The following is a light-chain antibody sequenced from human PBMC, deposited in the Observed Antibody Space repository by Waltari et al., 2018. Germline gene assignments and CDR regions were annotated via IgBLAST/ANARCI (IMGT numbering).Light chain of an antibody. V-gene: IGKV2D-29*01. CDR1: QSLLHSDGKTH. Sequence: DIVITQTPLSLSVTPGQAASISCKSSQSLLHSDGKTHLYWYLQKPGQPPQLLIYEVSSRFSGVPERFSGGGSGTDFTLNISRVEAGDVGLYYCMQNIQIPVSFGGGTKVEIK. CDR3: MQNIQIPVS. CDR2: EVS. J-gene: IGKJ4*01.